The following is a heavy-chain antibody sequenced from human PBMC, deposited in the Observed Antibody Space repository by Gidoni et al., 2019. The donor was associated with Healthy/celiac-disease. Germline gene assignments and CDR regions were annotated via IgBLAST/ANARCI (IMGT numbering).Heavy chain of an antibody. J-gene: IGHJ6*02. CDR1: GFTFSLSS. CDR2: ISSRSSYI. V-gene: IGHV3-21*01. Sequence: EVQLVESGGGLVKPGGSLRLSCAASGFTFSLSSMNWVRQAPGKGLEWVSSISSRSSYIYYADSVKGRFTISRDNAKNSLYLQMNSLRAEDTAVYYCARDGVVPAAISSYYYGMDVWGQGTTVTVSS. D-gene: IGHD2-2*01. CDR3: ARDGVVPAAISSYYYGMDV.